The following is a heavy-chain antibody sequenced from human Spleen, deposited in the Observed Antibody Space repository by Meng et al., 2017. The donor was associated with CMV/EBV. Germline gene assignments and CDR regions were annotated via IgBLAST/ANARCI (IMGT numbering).Heavy chain of an antibody. V-gene: IGHV3-7*03. J-gene: IGHJ3*02. CDR3: AKQYVNI. CDR1: GLTFSRYW. D-gene: IGHD3-16*01. CDR2: IKEDGSEK. Sequence: GESLKISCAASGLTFSRYWMSWVRQAPGKGLEWVANIKEDGSEKYYVDSVKGRFTTSRDNAKNTLYLQMSSLRAEDTAVYYCAKQYVNIWDQGTMVTVSS.